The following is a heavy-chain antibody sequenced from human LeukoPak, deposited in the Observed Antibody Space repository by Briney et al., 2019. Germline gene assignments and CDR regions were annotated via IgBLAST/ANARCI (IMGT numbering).Heavy chain of an antibody. J-gene: IGHJ4*02. Sequence: PGGSLRLSCAASGFTFSSYGMHWVRQAPGKWLEWVAVISYDGSNKYYADSVKGRFTISRDNSKNTLYLQMNSLRAEDTAVYYCAKDHCSSTSCYYFDYWGQGTLVTVSS. CDR3: AKDHCSSTSCYYFDY. D-gene: IGHD2-2*01. CDR1: GFTFSSYG. V-gene: IGHV3-30*18. CDR2: ISYDGSNK.